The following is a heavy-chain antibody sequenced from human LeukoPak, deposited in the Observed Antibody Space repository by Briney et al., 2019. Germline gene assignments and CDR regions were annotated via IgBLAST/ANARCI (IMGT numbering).Heavy chain of an antibody. J-gene: IGHJ6*03. D-gene: IGHD1-26*01. CDR2: ISSSGSTI. V-gene: IGHV3-48*04. CDR3: ARDPYSGNYGNYYYYYMDV. CDR1: RFTFSSYS. Sequence: GGSLRLSCAASRFTFSSYSMNWVRQAPGKGLEWVSYISSSGSTIYYADSVKGRFIISRDNAKDSLYLQMNSLGPEDTAVYYCARDPYSGNYGNYYYYYMDVWGKGTTVTISS.